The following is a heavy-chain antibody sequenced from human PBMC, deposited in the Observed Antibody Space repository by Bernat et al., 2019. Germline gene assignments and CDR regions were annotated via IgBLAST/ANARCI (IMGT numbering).Heavy chain of an antibody. Sequence: QVQLVESGGGVVQPGRSLRLSCAASVFTFSSYGMHWVRQAPGKGLEWVAVISYDGSNKYYADSVKGRFTISRDNSKNTLYLQMNSLRAEDTAVYYCEKDLDYYYGSGETSVDYWGQGTLVTVSS. CDR2: ISYDGSNK. CDR1: VFTFSSYG. D-gene: IGHD3-10*01. CDR3: EKDLDYYYGSGETSVDY. J-gene: IGHJ4*02. V-gene: IGHV3-30*18.